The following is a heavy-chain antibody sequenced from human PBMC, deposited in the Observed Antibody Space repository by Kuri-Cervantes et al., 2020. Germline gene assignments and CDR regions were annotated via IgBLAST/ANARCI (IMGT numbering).Heavy chain of an antibody. CDR3: ARGHIRFVDY. J-gene: IGHJ4*02. V-gene: IGHV3-33*01. D-gene: IGHD3-3*01. CDR2: IGYDGSNK. CDR1: GFTFSSYG. Sequence: GESLKISCAASGFTFSSYGMHWVRQAPGKGLEWVAVIGYDGSNKYYADSVKGRFTISRDNSKNTLYLQMNSLRAEDTAVYYCARGHIRFVDYWGQGTLVTVSS.